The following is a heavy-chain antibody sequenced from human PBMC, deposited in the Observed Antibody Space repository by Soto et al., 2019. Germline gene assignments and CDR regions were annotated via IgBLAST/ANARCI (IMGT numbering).Heavy chain of an antibody. CDR1: GGSISSGGYY. CDR2: IYYSGST. V-gene: IGHV4-31*03. Sequence: PSETLSLTCTVSGGSISSGGYYWSWILQHPGKGLEWIGYIYYSGSTYYNPSLKSRVTISVDTSKNQFCLKLSSVTAADTAVYYCARVDSSVTPDAFDIWGQGTMVTVSS. D-gene: IGHD3-22*01. J-gene: IGHJ3*02. CDR3: ARVDSSVTPDAFDI.